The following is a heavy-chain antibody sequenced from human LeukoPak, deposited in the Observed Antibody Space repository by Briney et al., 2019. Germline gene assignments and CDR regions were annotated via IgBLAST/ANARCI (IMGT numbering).Heavy chain of an antibody. CDR1: GGSFSGYY. CDR2: INHSGST. Sequence: SETLSLTCAVYGGSFSGYYWSWIRQPPGKGLEWIGEINHSGSTNCNPSLKSRVTISVDTSKNQFSLKLSSVTAADTAVYHCARSVGSGWYLDAFDIWGQGTMVTVSS. V-gene: IGHV4-34*01. D-gene: IGHD6-19*01. J-gene: IGHJ3*02. CDR3: ARSVGSGWYLDAFDI.